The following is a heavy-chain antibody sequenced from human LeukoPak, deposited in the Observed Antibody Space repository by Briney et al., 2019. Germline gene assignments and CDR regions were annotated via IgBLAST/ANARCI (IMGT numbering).Heavy chain of an antibody. D-gene: IGHD6-13*01. CDR1: GFTFSSYS. Sequence: PGGSLILSCAASGFTFSSYSMNWVRQAPGKGLEWVSSINSDSNYIYYADSVKGRFTISRDAKNSVYLQMNSLRAEDTAVYYCARNGILGIAAAVDVWGKGTTVTVSS. J-gene: IGHJ6*04. CDR3: ARNGILGIAAAVDV. CDR2: INSDSNYI. V-gene: IGHV3-21*01.